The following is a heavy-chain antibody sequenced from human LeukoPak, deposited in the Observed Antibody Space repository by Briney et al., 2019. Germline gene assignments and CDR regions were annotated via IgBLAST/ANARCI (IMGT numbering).Heavy chain of an antibody. J-gene: IGHJ6*03. Sequence: SETLSLTCTVSGGSISSSSYYWGWIRQPPGKGLEWIGSIYYSGSTYYNPSLKSRVTISVDTSKNQFSLKLSSVTAADTAVYYCAKVGAENYYYYMDVWGKGTTVTVSS. V-gene: IGHV4-39*07. CDR2: IYYSGST. CDR1: GGSISSSSYY. CDR3: AKVGAENYYYYMDV. D-gene: IGHD1-26*01.